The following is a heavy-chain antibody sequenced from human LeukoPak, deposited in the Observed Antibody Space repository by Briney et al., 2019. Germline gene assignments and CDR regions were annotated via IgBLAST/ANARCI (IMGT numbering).Heavy chain of an antibody. V-gene: IGHV3-74*01. D-gene: IGHD3-9*01. J-gene: IGHJ4*02. Sequence: GGSLRLACAASGFTFSTSWMHWVRQAPGKGLVWVSHINRDGSRTTYADSVKGRFTISRDNAKNTVYLQMNSLRAEDTALYFCVRSLTGTDDYWGQGTLVTVSS. CDR3: VRSLTGTDDY. CDR1: GFTFSTSW. CDR2: INRDGSRT.